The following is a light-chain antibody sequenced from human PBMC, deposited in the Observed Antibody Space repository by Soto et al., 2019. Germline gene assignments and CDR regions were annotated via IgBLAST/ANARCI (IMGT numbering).Light chain of an antibody. J-gene: IGKJ5*01. Sequence: DIQMTQPPSSLSASVVYRVPITCRASQSISSYLNWYQQKPGKAPKLLIYAASSLQSGVPSRFSGSGSGTDFTLTISSLQPEDFATYYCQQSYSTPITFGQGTRLEIK. CDR3: QQSYSTPIT. CDR2: AAS. CDR1: QSISSY. V-gene: IGKV1-39*01.